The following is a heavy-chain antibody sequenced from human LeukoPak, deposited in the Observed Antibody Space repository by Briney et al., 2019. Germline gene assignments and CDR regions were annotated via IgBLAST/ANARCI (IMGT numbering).Heavy chain of an antibody. J-gene: IGHJ3*02. CDR1: GFIIVNAW. CDR3: ATVYGGNDIASDI. Sequence: PGGSLRPSLAPAGFIIVNAWMNWVRQAPGKGLGWVGRIKSRADGGTTDYAAPVKGRFTISRDGSALYLQMNSLKTEDTAVYYCATVYGGNDIASDIWGQGTTVTVSS. V-gene: IGHV3-15*01. CDR2: IKSRADGGTT. D-gene: IGHD1-1*01.